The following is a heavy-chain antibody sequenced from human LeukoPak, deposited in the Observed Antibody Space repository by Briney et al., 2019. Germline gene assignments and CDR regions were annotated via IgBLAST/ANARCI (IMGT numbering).Heavy chain of an antibody. V-gene: IGHV4-34*01. CDR1: GGSFSGYY. Sequence: SETLSLTCAVYGGSFSGYYWSWIRQPPGKGLEWIGEINHSGSTNYNPSLKSRDAISVDTSKNQFSLKLSSVTAADTAVYYCARMGARKIDYWGQGTLVTVSS. CDR2: INHSGST. CDR3: ARMGARKIDY. J-gene: IGHJ4*02.